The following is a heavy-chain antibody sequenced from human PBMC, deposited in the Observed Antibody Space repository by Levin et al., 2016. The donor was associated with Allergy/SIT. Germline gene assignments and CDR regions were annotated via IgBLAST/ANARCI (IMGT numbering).Heavy chain of an antibody. CDR2: INSDGSST. CDR3: ARSQQWVDEEWELPYYYYGMDV. J-gene: IGHJ6*02. D-gene: IGHD1-26*01. Sequence: WIRQPPGKGLVWVSRINSDGSSTSYADSVKGRFTISRDNAKNTLYLQMNSLRAEDTAVYYCARSQQWVDEEWELPYYYYGMDVWGQGTTVTVSS. V-gene: IGHV3-74*01.